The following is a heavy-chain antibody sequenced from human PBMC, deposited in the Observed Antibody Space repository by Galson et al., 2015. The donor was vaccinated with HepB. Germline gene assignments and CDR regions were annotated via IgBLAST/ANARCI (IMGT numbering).Heavy chain of an antibody. CDR3: ARGNFLYYDSSGYFGTLDY. D-gene: IGHD3-22*01. CDR2: ISAYNGNT. Sequence: SVKVSCKASGYTFTSYGISWVRQAPGQGLEWMGWISAYNGNTNYAQKLQGRVTMTTDTSTSTAYMELRSLRSDDTAVYYCARGNFLYYDSSGYFGTLDYWGQGTLVTVSS. J-gene: IGHJ4*02. CDR1: GYTFTSYG. V-gene: IGHV1-18*04.